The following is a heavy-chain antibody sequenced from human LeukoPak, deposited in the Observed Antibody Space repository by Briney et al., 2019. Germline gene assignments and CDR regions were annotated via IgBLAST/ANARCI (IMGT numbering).Heavy chain of an antibody. CDR1: GYSISSGYY. V-gene: IGHV4-38-2*02. Sequence: SESLSLTCTVSGYSISSGYYWGWIRQPPGKGLEWIGSIYHSGSTYYNPSLKSRVTISVDRSKNQFSLKLSSVTAADTAVYYCAGYSGYDWSYFDYWGQGTLVIVSS. J-gene: IGHJ4*02. CDR2: IYHSGST. D-gene: IGHD5-12*01. CDR3: AGYSGYDWSYFDY.